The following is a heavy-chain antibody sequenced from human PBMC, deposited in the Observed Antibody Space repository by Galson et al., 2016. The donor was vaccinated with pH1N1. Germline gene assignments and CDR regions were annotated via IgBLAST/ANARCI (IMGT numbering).Heavy chain of an antibody. CDR1: ASSFTSYW. CDR2: INPRDSYT. CDR3: ARLSASSYGRAQYYMDV. Sequence: QSGAEVKEPGESLTISCKGSASSFTSYWISWVRQMPGKGLEWMGRINPRDSYTDYSPSFQGHVTISTDESISTAYLKWSNLKASDTAIYFCARLSASSYGRAQYYMDVWGKGTTVTVSS. D-gene: IGHD5-18*01. J-gene: IGHJ6*03. V-gene: IGHV5-10-1*01.